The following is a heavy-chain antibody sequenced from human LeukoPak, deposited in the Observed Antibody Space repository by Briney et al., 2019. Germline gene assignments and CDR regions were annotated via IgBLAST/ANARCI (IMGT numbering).Heavy chain of an antibody. CDR1: GYTFTSYA. D-gene: IGHD3-22*01. CDR3: ARGAANYYDSSGDFDY. V-gene: IGHV7-4-1*02. Sequence: ASVKVSCKASGYTFTSYAMNWVRQAPGQGLEWMGWINTNTGNPTYAQGFTGRFVFSLDTSVSTAYLQISSLKAEDTAVYYCARGAANYYDSSGDFDYWGQGTLVTVSS. J-gene: IGHJ4*02. CDR2: INTNTGNP.